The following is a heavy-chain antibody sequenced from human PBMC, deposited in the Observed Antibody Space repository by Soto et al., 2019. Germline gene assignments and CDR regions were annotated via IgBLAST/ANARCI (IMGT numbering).Heavy chain of an antibody. CDR2: IYHSGTT. CDR1: GGSISSSSYY. J-gene: IGHJ4*02. V-gene: IGHV4-39*01. Sequence: SETLSLTCTVSGGSISSSSYYWGWIRQPPGKGLEWIGNIYHSGTTYYNPSLTSRVTISVDTSKNQFSLKLTSVTAADTAVYYCARHDYDSGSYVRYWGQGTLVTVSS. D-gene: IGHD3-10*01. CDR3: ARHDYDSGSYVRY.